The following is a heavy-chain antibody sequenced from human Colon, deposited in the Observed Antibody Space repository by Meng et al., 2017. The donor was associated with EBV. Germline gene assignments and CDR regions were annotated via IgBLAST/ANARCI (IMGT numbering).Heavy chain of an antibody. V-gene: IGHV4-30-4*01. CDR3: ARHVYGDSYGF. J-gene: IGHJ4*02. CDR2: IHHSGSA. CDR1: GGSMSSGNYS. Sequence: QVQLQESGPGLVAPSQPLSLTCTVSGGSMSSGNYSWSWIRQPPGKGLEWIGYIHHSGSAYYNPSLKSRVSISVDTSKNQFSLNLNSMTAADTAVYYCARHVYGDSYGFWGQGTLVTVSS. D-gene: IGHD4-17*01.